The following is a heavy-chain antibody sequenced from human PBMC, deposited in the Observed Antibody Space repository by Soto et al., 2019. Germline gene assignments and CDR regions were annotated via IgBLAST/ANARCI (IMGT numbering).Heavy chain of an antibody. V-gene: IGHV4-31*03. Sequence: PSETLSLTCTVSGDSISSGGSYWNWIRQRPGKGLEWMGYIFYSGSFYYTPSLRGRVMMSADTSKNQFYLRLSSVTAADTAVYYCATPHLYYDSSGYNYWGQGTLVTV. CDR3: ATPHLYYDSSGYNY. CDR1: GDSISSGGSY. J-gene: IGHJ4*02. D-gene: IGHD3-22*01. CDR2: IFYSGSF.